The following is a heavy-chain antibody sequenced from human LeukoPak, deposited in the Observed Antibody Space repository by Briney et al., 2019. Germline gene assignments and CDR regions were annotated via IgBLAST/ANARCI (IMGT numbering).Heavy chain of an antibody. CDR2: ISNDGTTT. D-gene: IGHD3-3*01. CDR3: TSIFDHY. J-gene: IGHJ4*02. V-gene: IGHV3-74*01. Sequence: GGSLRLSCEASGFTFSSYYMHWVRQGPGKGLVWVSRISNDGTTTAYADSVKGRFTISRDNAKNTLYLQMSSLRAEDTAVYYCTSIFDHYWGQGTLVTVSS. CDR1: GFTFSSYY.